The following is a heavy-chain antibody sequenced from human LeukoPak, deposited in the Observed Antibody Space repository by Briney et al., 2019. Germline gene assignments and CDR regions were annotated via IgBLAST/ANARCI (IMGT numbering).Heavy chain of an antibody. J-gene: IGHJ4*02. Sequence: QPGGSLRLSWAVSGLTISSYRMHWGRQAPGDGLGWVSAIETDGKSATYADSVKGRFTISRDNAKNTLYLQMNSLRAEDTAVHFCARDYQGLHYWGQGTLVTVSS. CDR1: GLTISSYR. CDR3: ARDYQGLHY. CDR2: IETDGKSA. D-gene: IGHD3-16*02. V-gene: IGHV3-74*01.